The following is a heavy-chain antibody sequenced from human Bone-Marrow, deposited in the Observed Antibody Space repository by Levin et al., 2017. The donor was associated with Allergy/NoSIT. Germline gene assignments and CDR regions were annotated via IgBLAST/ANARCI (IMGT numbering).Heavy chain of an antibody. CDR2: VSASGSAT. V-gene: IGHV3-23*01. CDR3: AGNWD. CDR1: GFSLNNYD. D-gene: IGHD7-27*01. J-gene: IGHJ4*02. Sequence: GDSLKISCTASGFSLNNYDMNWVRQAPGKGLEWVSRVSASGSATYYADSVKGRFIISRDNSKNTLYFHMNSLRVEDTAIYYCAGNWDWGQGTLVTVSS.